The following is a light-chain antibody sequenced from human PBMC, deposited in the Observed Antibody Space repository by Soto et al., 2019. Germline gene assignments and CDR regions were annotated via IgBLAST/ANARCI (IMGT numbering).Light chain of an antibody. Sequence: QSALTRPASVSGSPGQSITISCTGTSSDVGGYNYVSWYQQHPGKAPKLMIYDVSNRPSGVSNRFSGSKSGNTASLTISGLQAEDEADYYCNSWTSSSTYVFGTGTKVTVL. J-gene: IGLJ1*01. CDR3: NSWTSSSTYV. V-gene: IGLV2-14*01. CDR1: SSDVGGYNY. CDR2: DVS.